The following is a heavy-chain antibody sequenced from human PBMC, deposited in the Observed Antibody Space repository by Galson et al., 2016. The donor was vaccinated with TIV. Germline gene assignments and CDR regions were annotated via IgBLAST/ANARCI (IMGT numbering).Heavy chain of an antibody. CDR1: GLRFGDNV. CDR2: IRSKPYGGTA. V-gene: IGHV3-49*03. D-gene: IGHD3-10*01. J-gene: IGHJ4*02. Sequence: FLRRSCEVSGLRFGDNVISWFRQTQEMGLEWVGFIRSKPYGGTADYAASVRGRYTISRDDSRSTAYLQMNSLKSEYTAVYYCTRGRGEIWGPGTLVTVSS. CDR3: TRGRGEI.